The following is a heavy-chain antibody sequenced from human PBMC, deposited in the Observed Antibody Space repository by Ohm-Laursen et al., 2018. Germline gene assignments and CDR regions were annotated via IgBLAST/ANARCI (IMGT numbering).Heavy chain of an antibody. Sequence: SLRLSCAASGFTFSDYYMSWIRQAPGKELEWVSYISSSGSTIYYADSVKGRFTISRDNSKNTLYLQMNSLRAEDTAVYYCATLGQYCGGDCYPNYWGQGTLVTVSS. CDR3: ATLGQYCGGDCYPNY. D-gene: IGHD2-21*02. V-gene: IGHV3-11*01. CDR2: ISSSGSTI. CDR1: GFTFSDYY. J-gene: IGHJ4*02.